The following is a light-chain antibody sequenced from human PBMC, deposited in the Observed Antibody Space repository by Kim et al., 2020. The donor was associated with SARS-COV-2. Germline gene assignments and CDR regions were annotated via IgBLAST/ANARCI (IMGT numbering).Light chain of an antibody. Sequence: GQSITISFTGTSSDIGSYNRVSWYQQHPGKAPKLMIYAVTKRPSGVPDRFSGSKSGNTASLTVSGLQAEDEADYYCCSYAGNYLVVFGGGTQLTVL. CDR2: AVT. CDR1: SSDIGSYNR. V-gene: IGLV2-11*03. CDR3: CSYAGNYLVV. J-gene: IGLJ2*01.